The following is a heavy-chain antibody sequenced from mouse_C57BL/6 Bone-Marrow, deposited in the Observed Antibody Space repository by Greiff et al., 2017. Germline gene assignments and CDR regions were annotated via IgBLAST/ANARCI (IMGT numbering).Heavy chain of an antibody. V-gene: IGHV8-8*01. Sequence: QVTLKVSGPGILQPSQTLSLTCSFSGFSLSTFGMGVGWIRQPSGKGLEWLAHIWWDDDKYYNPALKSRLTISKDTDKNQVFLKLANVDTADTATYYDCRGTYYYESSRFDYWGQGTTLTGSS. D-gene: IGHD1-1*01. J-gene: IGHJ2*01. CDR1: GFSLSTFGMG. CDR3: CRGTYYYESSRFDY. CDR2: IWWDDDK.